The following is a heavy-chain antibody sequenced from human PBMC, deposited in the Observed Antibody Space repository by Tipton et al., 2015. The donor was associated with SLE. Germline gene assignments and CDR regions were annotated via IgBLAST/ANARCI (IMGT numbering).Heavy chain of an antibody. CDR3: AREGTGTPY. CDR2: IYHSGST. CDR1: GYSISSGYY. Sequence: TLSLTCTVSGYSISSGYYWGWIRQPPGKGLEWIGSIYHSGSTHYNPSLKSRVTISVDTSKNQFSLKLSSVTAADTAVYYCAREGTGTPYWGQGTLVTVSS. D-gene: IGHD1-1*01. V-gene: IGHV4-38-2*02. J-gene: IGHJ4*02.